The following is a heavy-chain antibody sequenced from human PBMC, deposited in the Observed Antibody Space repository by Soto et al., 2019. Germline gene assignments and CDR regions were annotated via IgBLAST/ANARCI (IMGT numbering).Heavy chain of an antibody. CDR1: GFTFSSYG. V-gene: IGHV3-33*01. CDR3: ARDRYSSGWYDLDY. Sequence: QVQLVESGGGVVQPGRSLRLSCAASGFTFSSYGMHWVRQAPGKGLEWVAVIWYDGSNKYYADSVKGRFTISRDNSENTLYLQLNSLRDEDTAVYYCARDRYSSGWYDLDYWGQGTLVNVSS. J-gene: IGHJ4*02. D-gene: IGHD6-19*01. CDR2: IWYDGSNK.